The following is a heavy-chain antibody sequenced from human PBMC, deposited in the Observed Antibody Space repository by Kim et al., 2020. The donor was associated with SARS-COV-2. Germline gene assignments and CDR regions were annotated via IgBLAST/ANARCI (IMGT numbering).Heavy chain of an antibody. CDR3: ARGPHYYDSSGYSIFDY. V-gene: IGHV4-59*13. CDR2: IYYSGST. D-gene: IGHD3-22*01. Sequence: SETLSLTCTVSGGSISSYYWSWIRQPPGKGLEWIGYIYYSGSTNYNPSLKSRVTISVDTSKNQFSLKLSSETAADTAVYYCARGPHYYDSSGYSIFDYWGQGTLVTVSS. CDR1: GGSISSYY. J-gene: IGHJ4*02.